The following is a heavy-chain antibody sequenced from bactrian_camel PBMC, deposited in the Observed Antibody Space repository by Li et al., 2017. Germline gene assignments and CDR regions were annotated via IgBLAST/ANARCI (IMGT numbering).Heavy chain of an antibody. J-gene: IGHJ4*01. Sequence: HVQLVESGGGSVRAGGSLRLSCAASGYTHSSYCMSWFRQAPGKEREGVATLDQDGTTTYGDSVKGRFTIASDNAKVTVYLQMNSLQPEDSGVYYCAADPFLCPDTLVPGGETNFKYWGQGTQVTVSS. CDR1: GYTHSSYC. V-gene: IGHV3S53*01. CDR3: AADPFLCPDTLVPGGETNFKY. D-gene: IGHD6*01. CDR2: LDQDGTT.